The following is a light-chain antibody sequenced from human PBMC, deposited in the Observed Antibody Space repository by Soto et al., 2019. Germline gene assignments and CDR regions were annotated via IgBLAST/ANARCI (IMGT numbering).Light chain of an antibody. J-gene: IGKJ1*01. CDR3: QQYYIWPPWT. CDR2: GAS. Sequence: EIVMTQSPATLSVSPGERATLSCRASQSVSRNLAWYQQKPGQAPRLLIYGASTRATGIPARFSGSGSGTEFIHTLSSLQAEAVAVYYCQQYYIWPPWTFGQGTKVEIK. V-gene: IGKV3-15*01. CDR1: QSVSRN.